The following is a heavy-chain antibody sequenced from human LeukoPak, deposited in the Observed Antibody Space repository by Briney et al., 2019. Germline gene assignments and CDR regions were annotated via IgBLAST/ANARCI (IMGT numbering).Heavy chain of an antibody. D-gene: IGHD3-10*01. V-gene: IGHV1-69*05. CDR2: IIPIFGTA. J-gene: IGHJ4*02. Sequence: SVKVSCKASGGTFSSYAISWVRQAPGQGLEWMGGIIPIFGTANYAQKFQGRVTITTDESTSTAYMELSSLRSGDTAVYYCARDSMVRGVIEEGNWGQGTLVTVSS. CDR1: GGTFSSYA. CDR3: ARDSMVRGVIEEGN.